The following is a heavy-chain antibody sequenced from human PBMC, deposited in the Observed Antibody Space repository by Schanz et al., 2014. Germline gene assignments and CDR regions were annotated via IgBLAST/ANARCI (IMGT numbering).Heavy chain of an antibody. CDR1: GYSFTEYF. D-gene: IGHD5-12*01. Sequence: QVQLVQSGPAVKKPGASMKVSCLASGYSFTEYFLHWVRQAPGQGLEWMGWINPNSGETNYEQKFKGRVTLNSDTSISTDFMELSGLTSDDTATYFCARARYTGYDCSGYWGQGTLLIVSS. CDR3: ARARYTGYDCSGY. J-gene: IGHJ4*02. CDR2: INPNSGET. V-gene: IGHV1-2*02.